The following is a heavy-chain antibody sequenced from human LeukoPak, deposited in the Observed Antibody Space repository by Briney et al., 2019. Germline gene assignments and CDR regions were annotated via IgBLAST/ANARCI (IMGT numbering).Heavy chain of an antibody. D-gene: IGHD1-26*01. V-gene: IGHV3-9*01. CDR1: GFPFDDYA. CDR2: ISWNSGSI. Sequence: GGSLRLSCAASGFPFDDYAMHWVRQAPGKGLEWVSGISWNSGSIGYADSVKGRFTISRDNAKNSLYLQMNSLRAEDTALYYCARGGWELLKAFDYWGQGTLVTVSS. CDR3: ARGGWELLKAFDY. J-gene: IGHJ4*02.